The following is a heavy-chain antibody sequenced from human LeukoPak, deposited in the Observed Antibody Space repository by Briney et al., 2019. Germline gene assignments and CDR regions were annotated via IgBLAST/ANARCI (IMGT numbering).Heavy chain of an antibody. V-gene: IGHV1-69*06. CDR1: GGTFSSYA. CDR3: ARKKYMSGYYFN. D-gene: IGHD3-22*01. CDR2: IIPIFGTA. Sequence: SVKVSCKASGGTFSSYAISWVRQAPGQGLEWMGGIIPIFGTANYAQKFQGRVTITADKSTSTAYMELSSLRSEDTAVYYCARKKYMSGYYFNWGQGTPVTVSS. J-gene: IGHJ4*02.